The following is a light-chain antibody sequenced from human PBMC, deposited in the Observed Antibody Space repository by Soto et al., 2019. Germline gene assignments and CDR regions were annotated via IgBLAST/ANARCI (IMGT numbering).Light chain of an antibody. J-gene: IGLJ2*01. CDR2: EVS. CDR1: SSDVGGYNY. V-gene: IGLV2-8*01. CDR3: SSYAGSNVV. Sequence: QSVLTQPPSASGSPGQSVTISCTGTSSDVGGYNYVSWYQQHPGKAPKFMIYEVSKRPSGVPDRFSGSKSGNTASLTVSGLQAEDEADFYCSSYAGSNVVFGGGTQLTVL.